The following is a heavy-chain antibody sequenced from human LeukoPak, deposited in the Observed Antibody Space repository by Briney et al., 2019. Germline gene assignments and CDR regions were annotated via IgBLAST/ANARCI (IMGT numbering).Heavy chain of an antibody. D-gene: IGHD6-13*01. V-gene: IGHV4-34*01. CDR1: GGCFSGYY. CDR2: INHSGST. CDR3: ARGWEAAAGTGYNWFDP. J-gene: IGHJ5*02. Sequence: SETLSLTCAVYGGCFSGYYWSWIRQPPGKGLEWIGEINHSGSTNYNPSLKSRVTISVDTSKNQFSLKLSSVTAADTAVYYCARGWEAAAGTGYNWFDPWGQGTLVTVSS.